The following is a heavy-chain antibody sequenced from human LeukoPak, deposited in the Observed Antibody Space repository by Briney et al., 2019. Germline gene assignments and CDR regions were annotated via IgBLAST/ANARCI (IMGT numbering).Heavy chain of an antibody. CDR3: ATETNGRHYDY. J-gene: IGHJ4*02. V-gene: IGHV3-21*06. Sequence: GGSLRLSCAASGFTFSSYGRHWVRQAPGKGLEWVASIGPTGFDRYHADSIKGRFTISRDNANNFLYLQMDSLRAEDTAVYYCATETNGRHYDYWGQGTLLTVSS. D-gene: IGHD1-14*01. CDR1: GFTFSSYG. CDR2: IGPTGFDR.